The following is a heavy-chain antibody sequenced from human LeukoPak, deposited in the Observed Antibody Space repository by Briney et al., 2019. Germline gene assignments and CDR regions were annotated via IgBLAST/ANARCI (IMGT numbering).Heavy chain of an antibody. D-gene: IGHD6-13*01. J-gene: IGHJ1*01. V-gene: IGHV4-4*07. CDR1: GGSISSYY. CDR2: IYHSGRT. CDR3: ARAGSTGYFQH. Sequence: SETLSLTCTVSGGSISSYYWSWIRQPAGKGLEWIGSIYHSGRTHYNPSLKSRVTISLDTSKNQFSLKLSSVIAADTAVYYCARAGSTGYFQHWGQGTLVTVSS.